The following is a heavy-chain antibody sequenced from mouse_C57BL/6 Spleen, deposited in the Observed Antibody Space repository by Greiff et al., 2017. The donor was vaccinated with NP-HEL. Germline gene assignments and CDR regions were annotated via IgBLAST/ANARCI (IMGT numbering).Heavy chain of an antibody. V-gene: IGHV5-4*01. J-gene: IGHJ4*01. Sequence: EVKLMESGGGLVKPGGSLKLSCAASGFTFSSYAMSWVRQTPEKRLEWVATISDGGSYTYYPDNVKGRFTISRDNAKNNQYLQMSHLKSEDTAMYYCARDAMDYWGQGASVTVAS. CDR1: GFTFSSYA. CDR3: ARDAMDY. CDR2: ISDGGSYT.